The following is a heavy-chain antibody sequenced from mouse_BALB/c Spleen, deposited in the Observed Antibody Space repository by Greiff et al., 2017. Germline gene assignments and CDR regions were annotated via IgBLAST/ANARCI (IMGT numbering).Heavy chain of an antibody. D-gene: IGHD2-10*01. Sequence: QVQLKESGPGLVAPSQSLSITCTVSGFSLTGYGVNWVRQPPGKGLEWLGMIWGDGSTDYNSALKSRLSISKDNSKSQVFLKMNSLQTDDTARYYCASSSYYGNYYFDYWGQGTTLTVSS. CDR2: IWGDGST. V-gene: IGHV2-6-7*01. CDR3: ASSSYYGNYYFDY. J-gene: IGHJ2*01. CDR1: GFSLTGYG.